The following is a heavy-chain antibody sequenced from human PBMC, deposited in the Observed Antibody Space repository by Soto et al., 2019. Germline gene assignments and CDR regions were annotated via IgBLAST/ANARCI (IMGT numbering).Heavy chain of an antibody. CDR3: AIRGSSSSFFYDS. V-gene: IGHV5-10-1*03. J-gene: IGHJ4*02. Sequence: EVQLVQSGAEVKKPGESLRISCQGSGYSFTSSWISWVRQMPGEVLEWMGRIDPGDSYINYSPSFQGRVTISADKSISTAYLQWSSLKASDTAMYYCAIRGSSSSFFYDSWGQGTLVTVSS. D-gene: IGHD6-6*01. CDR2: IDPGDSYI. CDR1: GYSFTSSW.